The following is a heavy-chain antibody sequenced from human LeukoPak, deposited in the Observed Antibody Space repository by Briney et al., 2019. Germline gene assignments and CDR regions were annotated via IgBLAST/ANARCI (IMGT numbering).Heavy chain of an antibody. J-gene: IGHJ4*02. D-gene: IGHD6-19*01. CDR1: GGTFSSYA. CDR2: FDPEDGET. CDR3: ATFGWNYFDY. Sequence: ASVKVSCKASGGTFSSYAISWVRQAPGQGLEWMGGFDPEDGETIYAQKFQGRVTMTEDTSTDTAYMELSSLRSEDTAVYYCATFGWNYFDYWGQGTLVTVSS. V-gene: IGHV1-24*01.